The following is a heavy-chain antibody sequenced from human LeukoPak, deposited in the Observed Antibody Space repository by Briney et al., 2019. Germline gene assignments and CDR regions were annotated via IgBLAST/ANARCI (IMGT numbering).Heavy chain of an antibody. Sequence: ASVKVSCKASGYTFTGYYMHWVRQAPGQGLEWMGRINPNSGGTNYAQKFQGRVTITADESTSTAYMELSSLRSEDTAVYYCASTPNDSGTFDYWGQGTLVTVSS. J-gene: IGHJ4*02. CDR2: INPNSGGT. CDR3: ASTPNDSGTFDY. D-gene: IGHD5-12*01. V-gene: IGHV1-2*06. CDR1: GYTFTGYY.